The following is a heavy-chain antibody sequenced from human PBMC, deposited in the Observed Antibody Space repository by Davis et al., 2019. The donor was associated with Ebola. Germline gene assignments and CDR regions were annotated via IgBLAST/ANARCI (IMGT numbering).Heavy chain of an antibody. V-gene: IGHV3-11*06. J-gene: IGHJ6*02. Sequence: PGGPLRPSCAAPGFTFSDYYMSWIRQAPGKGLEWVSYISSSSYYTNYADSVKGRFTISRDNANNSLYLQMNSLRAEDTAVYYCARDLPPSYYYGMDVWGQGTTVTVSS. CDR3: ARDLPPSYYYGMDV. CDR2: ISSSSYYT. CDR1: GFTFSDYY.